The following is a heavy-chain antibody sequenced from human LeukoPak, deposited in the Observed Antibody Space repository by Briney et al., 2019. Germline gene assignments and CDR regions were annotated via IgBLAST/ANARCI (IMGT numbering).Heavy chain of an antibody. CDR3: ARASYYYDR. D-gene: IGHD3-10*02. Sequence: SETLSLTCAVYGGSFTGYYWTWIRQPPGKGLEWIAEINHSGITNYNPSLKSRVITSVDTSMNQFSLKLTSVTAADTAVYYCARASYYYDRWGQGTLVTVSS. J-gene: IGHJ4*02. CDR1: GGSFTGYY. CDR2: INHSGIT. V-gene: IGHV4-34*01.